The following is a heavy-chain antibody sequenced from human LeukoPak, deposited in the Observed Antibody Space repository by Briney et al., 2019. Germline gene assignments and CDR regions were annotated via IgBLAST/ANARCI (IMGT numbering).Heavy chain of an antibody. Sequence: ASVKVSCKASGYTFTGYYMHWVRQAPGQGLEWMGWINPNSGGTNYAQKFQGRVTMTRDTSISTAYMELSSLRSEDTAVYYCATDHSGSYLAFDIWGQGTMVTVSS. CDR3: ATDHSGSYLAFDI. CDR2: INPNSGGT. D-gene: IGHD1-26*01. J-gene: IGHJ3*02. CDR1: GYTFTGYY. V-gene: IGHV1-2*02.